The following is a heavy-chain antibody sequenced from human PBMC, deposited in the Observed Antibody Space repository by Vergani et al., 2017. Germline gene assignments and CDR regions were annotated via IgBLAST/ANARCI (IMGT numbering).Heavy chain of an antibody. CDR1: GGTFSSYA. V-gene: IGHV1-69*04. Sequence: QVQLVQSGAEVKKPGASVKVSCKASGGTFSSYAISWVRQAPGQGLEWMGRITPILGIANYAQKFQGRVTITADESTSTAYMELSSLRSEDTAVYYCARVASWYFDLWGRGTLVTVSS. CDR2: ITPILGIA. CDR3: ARVASWYFDL. J-gene: IGHJ2*01. D-gene: IGHD2-15*01.